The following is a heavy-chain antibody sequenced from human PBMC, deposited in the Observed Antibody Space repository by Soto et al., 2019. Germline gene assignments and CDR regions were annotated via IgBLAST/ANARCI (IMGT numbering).Heavy chain of an antibody. CDR3: ARGLNSFDS. CDR1: GFIFSDHY. Sequence: EVQLVESGGGLVQPGGSLRLSCAVSGFIFSDHYMDWVRQAPGKGLDWVGRTRPKAKSYTTEYAASVRGRFTISRDESKISLYIQINSPNTEDTAVYYGARGLNSFDSWGQGTLVTVSS. J-gene: IGHJ4*02. CDR2: TRPKAKSYTT. D-gene: IGHD1-26*01. V-gene: IGHV3-72*01.